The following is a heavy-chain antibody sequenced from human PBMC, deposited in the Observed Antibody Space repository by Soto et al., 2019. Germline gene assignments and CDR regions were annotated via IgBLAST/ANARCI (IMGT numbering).Heavy chain of an antibody. D-gene: IGHD1-26*01. J-gene: IGHJ4*02. CDR2: INPVFGTA. V-gene: IGHV1-69*06. CDR1: GVTFSKYA. Sequence: QVQLVQSGAEVKKPGSSVKVSCKASGVTFSKYAINWVRQAPGRGLEGLGGINPVFGTAAYAQKFQGRVTITGDKSTTTADMEVSSVPSDDTAGYYCARGWETVGATTAFAYWGQGTLVTVSS. CDR3: ARGWETVGATTAFAY.